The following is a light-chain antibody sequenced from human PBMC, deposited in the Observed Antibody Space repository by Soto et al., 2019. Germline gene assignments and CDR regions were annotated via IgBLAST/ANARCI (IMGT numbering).Light chain of an antibody. CDR1: QSISGY. V-gene: IGKV1-39*01. CDR3: QQTYSAPVA. Sequence: DIQMTQSPSSLSASVGGRVTITCRASQSISGYLNWYQQKPGKPPKLLIYAASSLQSGVPSRFSGRGSGTDFTLTISSLQPEDFATYYCQQTYSAPVAFGQGTKVEIK. CDR2: AAS. J-gene: IGKJ1*01.